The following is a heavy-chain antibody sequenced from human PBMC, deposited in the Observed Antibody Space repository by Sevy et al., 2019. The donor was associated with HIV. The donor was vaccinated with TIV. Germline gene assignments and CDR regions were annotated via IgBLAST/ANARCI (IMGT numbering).Heavy chain of an antibody. V-gene: IGHV3-49*03. CDR2: IRSKTHGGTT. CDR3: SRIRGTLSPYYYFGMDV. J-gene: IGHJ6*02. D-gene: IGHD3-10*01. CDR1: GFTLGDYA. Sequence: GGSLRLSCTSSGFTLGDYALSWCRQAPGKGLEWVGFIRSKTHGGTTEYAASVKGRFIISRDDSKSIAYLKMNSLKTEDTAVYYCSRIRGTLSPYYYFGMDVWGQGTTVTVSS.